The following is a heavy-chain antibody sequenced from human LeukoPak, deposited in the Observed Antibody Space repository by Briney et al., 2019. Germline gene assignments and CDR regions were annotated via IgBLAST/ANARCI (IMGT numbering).Heavy chain of an antibody. CDR3: ARGGVYCSGGSCYVYDY. Sequence: PSETLSLTRTVSGGSISSSSYYWGWIRQPPGKGLEWIGSIYYSGSTYYNPSLKSRVTISVDTSKNQFSLKLSSVTAADTAVYYCARGGVYCSGGSCYVYDYWGQGTLVTVSS. V-gene: IGHV4-39*01. CDR1: GGSISSSSYY. CDR2: IYYSGST. D-gene: IGHD2-15*01. J-gene: IGHJ4*02.